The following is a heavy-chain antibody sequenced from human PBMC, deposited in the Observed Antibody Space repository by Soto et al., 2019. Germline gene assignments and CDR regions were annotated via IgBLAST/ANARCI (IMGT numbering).Heavy chain of an antibody. J-gene: IGHJ3*02. V-gene: IGHV3-23*01. D-gene: IGHD6-13*01. CDR2: ISGSGGST. Sequence: EVQLLESGGGLVQPGGSLRLSCAASGFTFSSYAMNWVRQAPGKGLEWVSVISGSGGSTNYADSVKGRFTISRDNSKNPLYLQMNSLRAEDTAVYYCAKQYSSSGLDAFDIWGQGTMVTVSS. CDR3: AKQYSSSGLDAFDI. CDR1: GFTFSSYA.